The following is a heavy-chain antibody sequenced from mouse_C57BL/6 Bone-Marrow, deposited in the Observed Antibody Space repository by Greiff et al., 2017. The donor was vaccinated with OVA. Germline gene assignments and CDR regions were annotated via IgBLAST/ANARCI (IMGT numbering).Heavy chain of an antibody. J-gene: IGHJ4*01. CDR3: ADDYDAYAMDY. CDR2: IDPEDGET. CDR1: GFNIKDYY. V-gene: IGHV14-2*01. D-gene: IGHD2-4*01. Sequence: DVKLVESGAELVKPGASVKLSCTASGFNIKDYYMHWVKQRTEQGLEWIGRIDPEDGETKYAPKFQGKATITADTSSNTAYLQLSSLTSEDTAVYYCADDYDAYAMDYWGQGTSVTVSS.